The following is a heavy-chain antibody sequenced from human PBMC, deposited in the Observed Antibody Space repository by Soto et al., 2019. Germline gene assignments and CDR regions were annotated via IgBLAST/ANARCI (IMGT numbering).Heavy chain of an antibody. CDR2: ISGSGGST. V-gene: IGHV3-23*01. CDR3: AKDWYSGYDYQGFYYYYGMDV. D-gene: IGHD5-12*01. J-gene: IGHJ6*02. Sequence: GGSLRLSCAASGFTFSMSAISWVRQAPGKGLEWVSAISGSGGSTYYADSVKGRFTISRDNSKNTLYLQMNSLRAEDTAVYYCAKDWYSGYDYQGFYYYYGMDVWGQGTTVTVSS. CDR1: GFTFSMSA.